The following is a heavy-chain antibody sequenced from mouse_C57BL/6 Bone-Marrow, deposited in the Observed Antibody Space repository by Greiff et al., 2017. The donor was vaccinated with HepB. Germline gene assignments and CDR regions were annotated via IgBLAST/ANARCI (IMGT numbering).Heavy chain of an antibody. Sequence: QVHVKQSGAELARPGASVKLSCKASGYTFTSYGISWVKQRTGQGLEWIGEIYPRSGNTYYNEKFKGKATLTADKSSSTAYMELRSLTSEDSAVYFCARIPYYYGSSYWYFDVWGTGTTVTVSS. CDR2: IYPRSGNT. CDR3: ARIPYYYGSSYWYFDV. V-gene: IGHV1-81*01. J-gene: IGHJ1*03. CDR1: GYTFTSYG. D-gene: IGHD1-1*01.